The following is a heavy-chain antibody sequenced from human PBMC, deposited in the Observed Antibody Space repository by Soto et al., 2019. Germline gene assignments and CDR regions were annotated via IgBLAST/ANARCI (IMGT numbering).Heavy chain of an antibody. Sequence: SETLSLTCTVSGGSISSYYWSWIRQPPGKGLEWIGYIYYSGSTNYNPSLKSRVTISVDTSKNQFSLKLRSVTAADTAVYYCARRWGRTFDYWGQGTLVTVSS. CDR3: ARRWGRTFDY. J-gene: IGHJ4*02. CDR1: GGSISSYY. V-gene: IGHV4-59*08. D-gene: IGHD7-27*01. CDR2: IYYSGST.